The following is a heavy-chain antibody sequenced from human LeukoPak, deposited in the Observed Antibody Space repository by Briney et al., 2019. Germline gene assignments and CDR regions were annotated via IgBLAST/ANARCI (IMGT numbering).Heavy chain of an antibody. Sequence: SETLSLTCTVSGGSISSSSYYWGWIRQPPGKGLEWIGSIYYSGSTYYNPSLKGRVTISVDTSKNQFSLKLSSVTAADTAVYYCARDWKKLLWFGELSDWFDPWGQGTLVTVSS. CDR2: IYYSGST. J-gene: IGHJ5*02. V-gene: IGHV4-39*07. CDR3: ARDWKKLLWFGELSDWFDP. CDR1: GGSISSSSYY. D-gene: IGHD3-10*01.